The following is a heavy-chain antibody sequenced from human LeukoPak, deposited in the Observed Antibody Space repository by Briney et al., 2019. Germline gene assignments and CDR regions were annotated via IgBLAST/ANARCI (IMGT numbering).Heavy chain of an antibody. Sequence: GGSLRLSCAASGFTFSSYSMNWVRQAPGKGLEWVSSISSSSSYIYYADSVKGRFTISRDNAKNSLYLQMNSLRAEDTAMYYCAREGYSSSFWFDPWGQGTLVTVSS. V-gene: IGHV3-21*01. CDR2: ISSSSSYI. CDR3: AREGYSSSFWFDP. D-gene: IGHD6-13*01. CDR1: GFTFSSYS. J-gene: IGHJ5*02.